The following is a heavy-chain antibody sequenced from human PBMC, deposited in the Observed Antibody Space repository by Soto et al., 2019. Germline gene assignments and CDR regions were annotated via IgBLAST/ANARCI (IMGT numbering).Heavy chain of an antibody. Sequence: GGSLRLSCSASGFTFDDYAMHWVRQAPGKGLEWVSGISWNSGSIGYADSVKGRFTISRDNAKNSLYLQMNSLRAEDTAVYYCAREQYYYYGMDVWGQGTTVTVSS. CDR2: ISWNSGSI. J-gene: IGHJ6*02. CDR3: AREQYYYYGMDV. CDR1: GFTFDDYA. V-gene: IGHV3-9*01.